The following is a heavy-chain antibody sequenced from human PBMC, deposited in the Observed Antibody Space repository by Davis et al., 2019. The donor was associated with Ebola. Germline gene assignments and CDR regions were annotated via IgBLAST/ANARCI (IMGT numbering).Heavy chain of an antibody. J-gene: IGHJ4*02. D-gene: IGHD2-2*01. CDR1: GYTFTSYG. V-gene: IGHV1-18*01. Sequence: ASVKVSCKASGYTFTSYGISWVRQAPGQGLEWMGWISAYNGNTNYAQKLQGRVTMTTDTSTSTAYMELRSLRSDDTAVYYCARTDIVVVPAANDYWGQGTLVTVSS. CDR3: ARTDIVVVPAANDY. CDR2: ISAYNGNT.